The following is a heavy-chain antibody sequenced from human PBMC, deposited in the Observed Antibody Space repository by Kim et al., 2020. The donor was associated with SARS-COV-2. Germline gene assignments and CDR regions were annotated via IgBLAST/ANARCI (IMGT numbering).Heavy chain of an antibody. Sequence: SETLSLTCAVYGGSFSGYYWSWIRQPPGKGLEWIGEINHSGSTNYNPSLKSRVTISVDTSKNQFSLKLSSVTAADTAVYYCAREYAGSGWYRDFDYWGQGTLVTVSS. V-gene: IGHV4-34*01. CDR3: AREYAGSGWYRDFDY. J-gene: IGHJ4*02. D-gene: IGHD6-19*01. CDR2: INHSGST. CDR1: GGSFSGYY.